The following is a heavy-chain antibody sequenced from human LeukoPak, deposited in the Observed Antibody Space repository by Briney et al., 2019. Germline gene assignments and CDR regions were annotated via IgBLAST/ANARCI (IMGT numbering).Heavy chain of an antibody. CDR3: ASLARGDSCYMASDY. CDR2: ISYNGITK. D-gene: IGHD3-22*01. CDR1: GFTFNGYD. V-gene: IGHV3-30*03. J-gene: IGHJ4*02. Sequence: GGSLRLSCAASGFTFNGYDMHWVRQAPSKGLEWVAVISYNGITKSYADSVKGRFTISRDNSKNSLYLQMNSLRAEDTAVYYCASLARGDSCYMASDYLGQGALVAVSS.